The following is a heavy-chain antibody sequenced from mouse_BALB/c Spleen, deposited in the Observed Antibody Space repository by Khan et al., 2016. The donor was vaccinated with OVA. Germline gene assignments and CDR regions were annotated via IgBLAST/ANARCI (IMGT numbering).Heavy chain of an antibody. Sequence: QVQLQQSGAELVKPGASVTLSCKTSGYTFTSSWIQWVKQRPGQGLGWIGEIFPGTGPTYYNGNFKGKATPTVDTSPNPAYMQLSSLTSEDSAVYFCARGYYGNYEFVYWGQGTLVTVSP. J-gene: IGHJ3*01. D-gene: IGHD2-1*01. V-gene: IGHV1S132*01. CDR3: ARGYYGNYEFVY. CDR2: IFPGTGPT. CDR1: GYTFTSSW.